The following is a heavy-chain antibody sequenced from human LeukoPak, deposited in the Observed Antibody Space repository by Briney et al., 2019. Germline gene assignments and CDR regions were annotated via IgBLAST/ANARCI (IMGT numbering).Heavy chain of an antibody. CDR3: AKGDIVVVVAASFDY. Sequence: GGSLRLSCAASGFPLRRYAMSWVRQAPGKGLEWVSGISGSGGSTYYADSVKGRFTISRDNSKNTLYLQMNSLRAEDTAVYYCAKGDIVVVVAASFDYWGQGTLVTVSS. D-gene: IGHD2-15*01. CDR1: GFPLRRYA. V-gene: IGHV3-23*01. CDR2: ISGSGGST. J-gene: IGHJ4*02.